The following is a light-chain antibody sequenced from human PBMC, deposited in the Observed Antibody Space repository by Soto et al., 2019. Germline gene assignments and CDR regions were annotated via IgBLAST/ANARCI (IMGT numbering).Light chain of an antibody. CDR1: SSNIGRNT. CDR3: ATWDDSLNGYYV. V-gene: IGLV1-44*01. Sequence: QSVLTQPPSASGTPGQRVTISCSGSSSNIGRNTVNWYQQLPGTAPKLLIYSNYQRPSGVPDRFSGSKSDTSASLAISGLQSEDEADYYCATWDDSLNGYYVFGTGTKVTVL. CDR2: SNY. J-gene: IGLJ1*01.